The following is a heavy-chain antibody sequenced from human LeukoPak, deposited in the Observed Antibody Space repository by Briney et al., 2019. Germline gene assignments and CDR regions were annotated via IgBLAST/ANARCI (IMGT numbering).Heavy chain of an antibody. CDR1: EFTFSSYS. D-gene: IGHD3-10*01. V-gene: IGHV3-21*01. CDR3: ARDPVASSGGLWFGELLVRWYFDY. Sequence: GGSLRLSCAASEFTFSSYSMNWVRQAPGKGLEWVSSISSSSSYIYYADSVKGRFTISRDNAKNSLYLQMNSLRAEDTAVYYCARDPVASSGGLWFGELLVRWYFDYWGQGTLVTVSS. J-gene: IGHJ4*02. CDR2: ISSSSSYI.